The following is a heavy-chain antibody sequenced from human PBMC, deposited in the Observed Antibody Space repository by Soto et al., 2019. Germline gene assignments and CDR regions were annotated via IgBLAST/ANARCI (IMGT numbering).Heavy chain of an antibody. CDR1: GGSISSSNYY. D-gene: IGHD3-22*01. V-gene: IGHV4-39*01. CDR2: FYYTGST. CDR3: ARPIEGGCSGYYH. J-gene: IGHJ5*02. Sequence: QLQLHESGPGLVKPSETLSLTCTVSGGSISSSNYYWAWIRQPPGKGLEWIGSFYYTGSTYYNPSLKSRVTISVDTSKNQFSLKLSSVTAADTAVYYCARPIEGGCSGYYHWGQGTLVTVSS.